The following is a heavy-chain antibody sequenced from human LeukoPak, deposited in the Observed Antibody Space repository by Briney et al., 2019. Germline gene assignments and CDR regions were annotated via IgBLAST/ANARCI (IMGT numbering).Heavy chain of an antibody. CDR2: ISYDGSNK. V-gene: IGHV3-30*04. CDR3: AGEGYSYGYDFDY. Sequence: GGSLRLSCAASGFTFSSYAMHWVRQAPGKGLEWVAVISYDGSNKYYADSVKGRFTISRDNSKNTLYLQMNSLRAEDTAVYYCAGEGYSYGYDFDYWGQGTLVAVSS. CDR1: GFTFSSYA. D-gene: IGHD5-18*01. J-gene: IGHJ4*02.